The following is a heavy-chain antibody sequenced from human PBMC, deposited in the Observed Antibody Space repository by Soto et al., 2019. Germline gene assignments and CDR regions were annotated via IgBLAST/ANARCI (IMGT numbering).Heavy chain of an antibody. CDR2: IWYDGSNK. CDR3: AREGSGYSSGWYTPYFDY. CDR1: GFTFSSYG. D-gene: IGHD6-19*01. V-gene: IGHV3-33*01. Sequence: QVQLVESGGGVVQPGRSLRLSCAASGFTFSSYGMHWVRQAPGKGLEWVAVIWYDGSNKYYADSVKGRFTISRDNSKNTLYLHMNSLRAEDTAVYYCAREGSGYSSGWYTPYFDYWGQGTLVTVSS. J-gene: IGHJ4*02.